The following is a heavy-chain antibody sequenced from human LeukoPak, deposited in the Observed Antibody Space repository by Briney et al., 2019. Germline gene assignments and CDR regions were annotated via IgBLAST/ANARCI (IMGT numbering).Heavy chain of an antibody. Sequence: GGSLRLSCAASGFTLSSYSMNWVRQAPGKGLEWVSSISSSSSYIYYADSVKGRSTISRDNAKNSLYLQMISLRAEDTAVYYCARDGQQWLPLRPYWYFDLWGRGTLVTVSS. D-gene: IGHD6-19*01. CDR1: GFTLSSYS. CDR2: ISSSSSYI. J-gene: IGHJ2*01. V-gene: IGHV3-21*01. CDR3: ARDGQQWLPLRPYWYFDL.